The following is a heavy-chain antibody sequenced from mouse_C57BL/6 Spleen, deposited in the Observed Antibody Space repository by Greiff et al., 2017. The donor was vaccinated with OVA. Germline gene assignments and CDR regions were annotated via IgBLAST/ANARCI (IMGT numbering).Heavy chain of an antibody. V-gene: IGHV7-3*01. J-gene: IGHJ3*01. CDR1: GFTFTDYY. D-gene: IGHD2-4*01. CDR2: IRNKANGYTT. CDR3: ARYDDYDEGFAY. Sequence: EVKLVESGGGLVQPGGSLSLSCAASGFTFTDYYMSWVRQPPGKALEWLGFIRNKANGYTTEYSASVKGRFTISRDNSQSILYLQMNALRAEDSATYYCARYDDYDEGFAYWGQGTLVTVSA.